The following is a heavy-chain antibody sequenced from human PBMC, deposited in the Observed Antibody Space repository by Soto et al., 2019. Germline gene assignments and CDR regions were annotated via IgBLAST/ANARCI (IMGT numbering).Heavy chain of an antibody. Sequence: GGSLRLSCAASGFTFSSYAMSWVRQAPGKGLEWVSAISGSGGSTYYADSVRGRFTISRDNSKNTLYLQMNSLRAEDTAVYYCARLPRILGPPAYWGQGTLVTVSS. CDR3: ARLPRILGPPAY. J-gene: IGHJ4*02. CDR1: GFTFSSYA. V-gene: IGHV3-23*01. D-gene: IGHD2-15*01. CDR2: ISGSGGST.